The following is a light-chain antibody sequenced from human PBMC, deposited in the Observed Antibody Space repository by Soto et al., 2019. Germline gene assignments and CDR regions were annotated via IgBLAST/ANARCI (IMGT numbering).Light chain of an antibody. CDR2: DAS. CDR3: QHRRNWPPT. Sequence: IVLTQSPATLSLFPGERATLSCRASQSVSRYLAWYQQKPGQAPRLLIYDASNRATGSPARFSRSGSGTDFTLTIRGLQPEAFVVYYCQHRRNWPPTLGPGTKVDIK. J-gene: IGKJ3*01. V-gene: IGKV3-11*01. CDR1: QSVSRY.